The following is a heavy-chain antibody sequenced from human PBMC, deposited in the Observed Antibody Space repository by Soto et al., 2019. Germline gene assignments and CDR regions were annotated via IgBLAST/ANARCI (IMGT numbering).Heavy chain of an antibody. V-gene: IGHV3-7*01. CDR3: ARDWFDA. CDR1: GFTVSNYW. Sequence: GGSLRLSCVASGFTVSNYWISLVRQAPGKGLEWVANMKKDGSQKYYVDSVKGRFTISRDNARNSLYLQMNSLRVEDTAVYYCARDWFDAWGQGTLVTVSS. J-gene: IGHJ5*02. CDR2: MKKDGSQK.